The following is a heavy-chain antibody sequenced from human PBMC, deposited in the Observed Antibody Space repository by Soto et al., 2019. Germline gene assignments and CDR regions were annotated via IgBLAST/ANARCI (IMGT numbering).Heavy chain of an antibody. Sequence: SETLSLTCTVSGGSISSYYWSWIRQPPGKGLEWIGYIYYSGSTNYNPSLKSRVTISVDTSKNQFSLKLSSVTAADTAVYYCAREVVAGTFDYWGQGTLVTSPQ. CDR2: IYYSGST. V-gene: IGHV4-59*01. CDR1: GGSISSYY. CDR3: AREVVAGTFDY. D-gene: IGHD6-19*01. J-gene: IGHJ4*02.